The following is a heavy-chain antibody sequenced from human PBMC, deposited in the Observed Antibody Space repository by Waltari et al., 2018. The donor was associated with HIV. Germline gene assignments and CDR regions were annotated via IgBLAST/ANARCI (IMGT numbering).Heavy chain of an antibody. Sequence: EVQRVQSGAEVKKHGEALTICCKGSGYSFTKCWVGWVRRTPGKGLEWMGIISPVDSDTISIPSFHGQLPCSADTSITSVSLQWSSLTPSDTAMYYCARLNPTAVDGNVNHFAPSGHGTLVTVSS. D-gene: IGHD6-13*01. V-gene: IGHV5-51*01. J-gene: IGHJ5*02. CDR3: ARLNPTAVDGNVNHFAP. CDR1: GYSFTKCW. CDR2: ISPVDSDT.